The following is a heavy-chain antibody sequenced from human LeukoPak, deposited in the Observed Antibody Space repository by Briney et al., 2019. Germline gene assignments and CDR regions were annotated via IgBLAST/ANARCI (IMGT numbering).Heavy chain of an antibody. D-gene: IGHD2/OR15-2a*01. J-gene: IGHJ4*02. Sequence: SETLSLTCTVSGGSISSYYWGWIRQPPGKGLEWIGSMYYSGSTYYNPSLKSRVTISINTSKNQFSLKLSSVTAADTAVYYCARDRVSVLRHTAFDYWGQGTLVTVSS. V-gene: IGHV4-39*07. CDR2: MYYSGST. CDR3: ARDRVSVLRHTAFDY. CDR1: GGSISSYY.